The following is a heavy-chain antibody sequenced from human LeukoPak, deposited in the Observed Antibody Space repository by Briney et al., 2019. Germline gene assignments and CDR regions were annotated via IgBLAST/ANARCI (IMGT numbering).Heavy chain of an antibody. CDR1: GFTFRSYG. D-gene: IGHD3-22*01. Sequence: GGSLRLSCAASGFTFRSYGMRWVRQAPGKGLEWVAVISYDGSNKYYADSVKGRFTISRDNSKNTLYLQMNSLRAEDTAVYYCAKDITMIVGAPWFDPWGQGTLVTVSS. J-gene: IGHJ5*02. CDR2: ISYDGSNK. V-gene: IGHV3-30*18. CDR3: AKDITMIVGAPWFDP.